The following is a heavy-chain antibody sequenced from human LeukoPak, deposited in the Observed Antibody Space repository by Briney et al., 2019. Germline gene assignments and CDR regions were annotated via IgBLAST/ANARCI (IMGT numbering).Heavy chain of an antibody. J-gene: IGHJ5*02. V-gene: IGHV3-23*01. D-gene: IGHD5-18*01. CDR2: ISGSGGST. CDR3: AAVDVDTAFP. Sequence: GGSLRLSCAASGFTFSTYGMTWVRQAPGKGLEWVSAISGSGGSTYYADSVKGRFTISRDNSKNTLYLQMNSLRAEDTAVYYCAAVDVDTAFPWGQGTLVTVSS. CDR1: GFTFSTYG.